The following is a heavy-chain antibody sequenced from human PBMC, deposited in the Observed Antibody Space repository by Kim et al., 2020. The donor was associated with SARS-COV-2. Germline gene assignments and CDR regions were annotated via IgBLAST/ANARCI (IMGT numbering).Heavy chain of an antibody. CDR3: ARRGDGLNYDH. J-gene: IGHJ5*02. D-gene: IGHD3-10*01. CDR2: ISPDSGGT. CDR1: GYTFTGYY. V-gene: IGHV1-2*02. Sequence: ASVKVSCKTSGYTFTGYYVHWVRQAPGQGLEWMGWISPDSGGTHYSQKFQGRVTMTRDTPINSAYMELTRLTSDDTAVYFCARRGDGLNYDHWVQGTLVT.